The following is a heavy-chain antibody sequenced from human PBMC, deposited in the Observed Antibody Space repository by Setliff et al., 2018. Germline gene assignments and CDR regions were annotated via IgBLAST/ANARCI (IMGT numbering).Heavy chain of an antibody. V-gene: IGHV3-23*01. J-gene: IGHJ4*02. CDR3: ARTTGYRLEGDFDY. D-gene: IGHD1-1*01. Sequence: GGSLRLSCAASGFTFSSYSMNWVRQAPGKGLEWVSMISGSAQTTYYADSVKGRLTISRDNSKNTLYLQMNSLRAEDTAIYYCARTTGYRLEGDFDYWGQGTLVTVSS. CDR2: ISGSAQTT. CDR1: GFTFSSYS.